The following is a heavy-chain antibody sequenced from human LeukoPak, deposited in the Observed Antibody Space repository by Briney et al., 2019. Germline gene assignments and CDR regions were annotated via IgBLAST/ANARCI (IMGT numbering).Heavy chain of an antibody. J-gene: IGHJ4*02. V-gene: IGHV1-24*01. CDR1: GYIFTELS. D-gene: IGHD3-9*01. Sequence: ASVKVSCKVSGYIFTELSIHWVRQTPGKGLEWMGGFDPENGETIYAQKFQGRVTMTEDTSTDTAYMELSSLRSEDTAVYYCATDRFVLRYFRWLFYGGQGTLVTVSS. CDR2: FDPENGET. CDR3: ATDRFVLRYFRWLFY.